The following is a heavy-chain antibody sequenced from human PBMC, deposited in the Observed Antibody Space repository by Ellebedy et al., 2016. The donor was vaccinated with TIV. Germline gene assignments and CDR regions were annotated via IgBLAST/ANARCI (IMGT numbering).Heavy chain of an antibody. D-gene: IGHD2-15*01. J-gene: IGHJ4*02. V-gene: IGHV3-23*01. CDR3: AKSACSGGSCYSFDY. CDR2: ISGSSSTI. CDR1: GFTFSSYA. Sequence: GESLKISCAASGFTFSSYAMSWVRQAPGKGLEWVSAISGSSSTIYYADSVKGRFTISRDNSKNTLYLQMNSLRAEDTAVYYCAKSACSGGSCYSFDYWGQGTLVTVSS.